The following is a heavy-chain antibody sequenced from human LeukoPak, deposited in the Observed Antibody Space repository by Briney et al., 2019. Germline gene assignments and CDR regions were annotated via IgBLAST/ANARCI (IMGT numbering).Heavy chain of an antibody. J-gene: IGHJ4*02. D-gene: IGHD6-13*01. CDR2: INPNSGGT. Sequence: ASVKVSCKASGYTFTGYYMHWVRQAPGQGLEWMGWINPNSGGTNYAQKFQGRVAMTTDTSISTAYMELSRLRSDDTAVYYCARESAAAGSFHFDYWGQGTLVTVSS. CDR1: GYTFTGYY. V-gene: IGHV1-2*02. CDR3: ARESAAAGSFHFDY.